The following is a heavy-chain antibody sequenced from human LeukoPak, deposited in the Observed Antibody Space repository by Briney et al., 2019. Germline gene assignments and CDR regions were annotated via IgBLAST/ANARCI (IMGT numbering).Heavy chain of an antibody. CDR3: ARHPPTYSPKPPFYGSLYYFDY. D-gene: IGHD2/OR15-2a*01. CDR2: IYYSGST. Sequence: PSQTLSLTCTVSGDSISSGSYYWSWIRQPPGKGLEWIGYIYYSGSTNYNPSLKSRVTISVDTSKNQFSLKLSSVTAADTAVYYCARHPPTYSPKPPFYGSLYYFDYWGQGTLVTVSS. CDR1: GDSISSGSYY. J-gene: IGHJ4*02. V-gene: IGHV4-61*01.